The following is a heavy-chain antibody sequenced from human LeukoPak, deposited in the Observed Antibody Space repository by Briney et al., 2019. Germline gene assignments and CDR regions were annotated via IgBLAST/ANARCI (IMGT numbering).Heavy chain of an antibody. D-gene: IGHD5-12*01. V-gene: IGHV4-31*03. CDR3: ARTYKTRTDIVATINNWFDP. CDR1: GGSISSGGYY. Sequence: SQTLSLTCTVSGGSISSGGYYWGWIRQHPGKGLEWIGYIYYSGSTYYNPSLKSRVTISVDTSKNQFSLKLSSVTAADTAVYYCARTYKTRTDIVATINNWFDPWGQGTLVTVSS. CDR2: IYYSGST. J-gene: IGHJ5*02.